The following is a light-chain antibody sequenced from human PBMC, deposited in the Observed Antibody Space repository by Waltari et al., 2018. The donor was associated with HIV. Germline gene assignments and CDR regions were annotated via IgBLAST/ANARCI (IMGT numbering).Light chain of an antibody. V-gene: IGKV3-15*01. CDR2: DAS. CDR3: LQYDNWPPWT. Sequence: VVMTQSPATLSVSPGERATLFCRASQSVGSKLAWYQQKPGQAPMLLIYDASTSATVIPARFSGTGSGTDFTLTISSLQSEDFAVYYCLQYDNWPPWTFGQGTKVEFK. CDR1: QSVGSK. J-gene: IGKJ1*01.